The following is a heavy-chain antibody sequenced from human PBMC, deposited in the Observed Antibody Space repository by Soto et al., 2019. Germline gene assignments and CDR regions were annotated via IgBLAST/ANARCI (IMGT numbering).Heavy chain of an antibody. V-gene: IGHV1-18*01. Sequence: ASVKVSCKSSGYTFTSYGISCVRQAPGQGLEWMGWISAYNGNTNYAQKLQGRVTMTTDTSTSTAYMELRSLRSDDTAVYYCAKNYDFWSGYYENNWFDPWGQGTLVTVSS. CDR3: AKNYDFWSGYYENNWFDP. J-gene: IGHJ5*02. D-gene: IGHD3-3*01. CDR1: GYTFTSYG. CDR2: ISAYNGNT.